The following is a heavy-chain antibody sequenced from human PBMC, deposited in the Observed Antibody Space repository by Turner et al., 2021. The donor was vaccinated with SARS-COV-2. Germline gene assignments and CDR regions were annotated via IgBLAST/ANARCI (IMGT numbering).Heavy chain of an antibody. CDR1: GFTVSSNY. D-gene: IGHD1-26*01. CDR3: ATDLKGGRGP. J-gene: IGHJ5*02. V-gene: IGHV3-66*02. Sequence: EVQLVESGGGFVQSGGSLRLSCAASGFTVSSNYMSWVRQAPGKGLEWVSVIYSSGSTYYADSVKGRFTISRDNSKNTLDLQMNSLRAEDTAVYYCATDLKGGRGPWGQGTLVTVSS. CDR2: IYSSGST.